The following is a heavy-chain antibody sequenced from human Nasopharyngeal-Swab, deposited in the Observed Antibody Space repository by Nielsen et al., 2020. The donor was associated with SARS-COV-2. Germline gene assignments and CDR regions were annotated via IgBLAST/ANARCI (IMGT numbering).Heavy chain of an antibody. CDR2: INHSGST. D-gene: IGHD3-10*01. CDR3: ARSSRRTYYYGSGSPEGFDP. V-gene: IGHV4-34*01. J-gene: IGHJ5*02. Sequence: WIRQPPGKGLEWIGEINHSGSTNYNPSLKSRVTISVDTSKNQFSLKLSSVTAADTAVYYCARSSRRTYYYGSGSPEGFDPWGQGTLVTVSS.